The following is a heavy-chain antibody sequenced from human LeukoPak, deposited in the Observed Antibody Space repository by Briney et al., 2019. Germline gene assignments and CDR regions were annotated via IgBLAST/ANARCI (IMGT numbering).Heavy chain of an antibody. CDR3: TTGSWGGSGSYDY. Sequence: GSPTLFYTACGFTCRNAWMRGVGQASGKGLEWVGRIKSKTDGGTTDYAAPVKGRFTISRDDSKNTLYLQMNSLKTEDTAVYYCTTGSWGGSGSYDYWGQGTLVTVSS. D-gene: IGHD3-10*01. V-gene: IGHV3-15*01. J-gene: IGHJ4*02. CDR1: GFTCRNAW. CDR2: IKSKTDGGTT.